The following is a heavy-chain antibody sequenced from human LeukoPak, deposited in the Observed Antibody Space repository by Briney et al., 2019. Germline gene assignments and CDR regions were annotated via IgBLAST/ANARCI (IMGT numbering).Heavy chain of an antibody. CDR3: ARGPFVVRGVKVSYYGMDV. CDR2: IYYSGST. J-gene: IGHJ6*02. V-gene: IGHV4-59*01. CDR1: GGSISSYY. D-gene: IGHD3-10*01. Sequence: PSETLSLTCTVSGGSISSYYWSWIRQPPGKGLEWIGYIYYSGSTNYNPSLKSRVTISVDTSKNQFSLKLSSVTAADTAVYYRARGPFVVRGVKVSYYGMDVWGQGTTVTVSS.